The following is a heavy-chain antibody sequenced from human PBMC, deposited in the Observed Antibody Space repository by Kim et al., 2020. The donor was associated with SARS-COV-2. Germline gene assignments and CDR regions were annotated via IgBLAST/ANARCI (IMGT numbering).Heavy chain of an antibody. Sequence: YPNSMKSRFTITRDNSKNTLCQQMNSRRAEDTAIYYWADRGVGWGSFDSWGQGTLVTVSS. J-gene: IGHJ4*02. V-gene: IGHV3-23*01. CDR3: ADRGVGWGSFDS. D-gene: IGHD3-10*01.